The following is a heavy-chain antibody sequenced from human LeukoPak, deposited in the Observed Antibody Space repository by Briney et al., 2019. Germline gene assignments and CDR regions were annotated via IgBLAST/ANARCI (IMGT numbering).Heavy chain of an antibody. CDR1: GGSISSYY. V-gene: IGHV4-4*07. CDR2: ITTSGTT. D-gene: IGHD1-14*01. Sequence: SETLSLTCTVSGGSISSYYWSWIRQPAGKGLEWIGRITTSGTTNYNPSLKSRVTMSVDTSKNQFSLKLNSVTAADTAVYYCARGYTLGWFDPWGQGNLVTVSS. J-gene: IGHJ5*02. CDR3: ARGYTLGWFDP.